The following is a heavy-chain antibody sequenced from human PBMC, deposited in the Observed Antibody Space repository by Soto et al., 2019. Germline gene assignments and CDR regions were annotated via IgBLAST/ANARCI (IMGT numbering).Heavy chain of an antibody. CDR3: ASVSLSTGLGAFDI. V-gene: IGHV4-31*03. D-gene: IGHD3-22*01. Sequence: QVQLQESGPGLVKPSQTLSLTCSVSGASITSGGYYWSWIRQHPGQGLEWIGYISDSGSTYYNPSLQSRVTISVDTSKTQFSLRLRSVTAADTAVYYCASVSLSTGLGAFDIWGQGTMVTVSS. CDR1: GASITSGGYY. J-gene: IGHJ3*02. CDR2: ISDSGST.